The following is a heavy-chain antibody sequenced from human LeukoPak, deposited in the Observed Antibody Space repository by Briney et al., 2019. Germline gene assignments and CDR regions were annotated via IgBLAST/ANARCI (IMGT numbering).Heavy chain of an antibody. CDR3: TKETAFYYSSGSSFYMDI. Sequence: GGSLRLSCAASGFTFDKYTMHWVRQPPGKGLEWVSLISWDGRSPYYADSVRGRFAISRDNSKNSLYLQMNGLKTEDTVLYYCTKETAFYYSSGSSFYMDIWGKGTPVTVSS. J-gene: IGHJ6*03. D-gene: IGHD3-10*01. V-gene: IGHV3-43*01. CDR1: GFTFDKYT. CDR2: ISWDGRSP.